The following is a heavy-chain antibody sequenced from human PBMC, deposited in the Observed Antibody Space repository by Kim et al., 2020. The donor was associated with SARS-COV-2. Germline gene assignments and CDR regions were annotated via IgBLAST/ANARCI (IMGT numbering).Heavy chain of an antibody. CDR2: INHSGST. CDR1: GGSFSGYY. V-gene: IGHV4-34*01. Sequence: SETLSLTCAVYGGSFSGYYWSWIRQPPGKGLEWIGEINHSGSTNYNPSLKSRVTISVDTSKNQFSLKLSSVTAADTAVYYCARGPIMGTGSDYDYYYGMDVWGQGTTVTVSS. CDR3: ARGPIMGTGSDYDYYYGMDV. J-gene: IGHJ6*02. D-gene: IGHD3-10*01.